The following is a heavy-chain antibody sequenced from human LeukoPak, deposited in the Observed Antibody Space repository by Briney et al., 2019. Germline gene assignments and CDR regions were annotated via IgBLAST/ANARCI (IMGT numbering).Heavy chain of an antibody. Sequence: PGGSLRLSCAASGFTFSNYGMHWVRQAPGKGLEWVGRIKSKTDGETIDYAAPVKGRFTISRDDSENTLYLQMRSLRADDTAVYYCSTRLVYSNNLKIDYWGLGTLVTVSS. CDR1: GFTFSNYG. CDR2: IKSKTDGETI. J-gene: IGHJ4*02. D-gene: IGHD5-18*01. V-gene: IGHV3-15*01. CDR3: STRLVYSNNLKIDY.